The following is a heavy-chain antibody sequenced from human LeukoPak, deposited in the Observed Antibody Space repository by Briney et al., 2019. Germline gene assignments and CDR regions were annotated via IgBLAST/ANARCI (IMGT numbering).Heavy chain of an antibody. CDR1: GYTFTSYG. CDR2: ISGYNGNT. Sequence: ASVKVSCKASGYTFTSYGISWVRQAPGQGLEWMGWISGYNGNTNYAQKLQGRVTMTTDTSTSTAFMELRSLTSDDTAVYYCARGRFMVRGVITLDYWGQGTLVTVSS. J-gene: IGHJ4*02. D-gene: IGHD3-10*01. CDR3: ARGRFMVRGVITLDY. V-gene: IGHV1-18*01.